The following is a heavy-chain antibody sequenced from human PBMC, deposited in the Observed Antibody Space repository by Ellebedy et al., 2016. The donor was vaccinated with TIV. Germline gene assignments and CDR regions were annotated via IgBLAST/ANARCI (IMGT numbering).Heavy chain of an antibody. J-gene: IGHJ3*02. CDR2: INPNSGGT. Sequence: ASVKVSCKASGYTFTGYYMHWVRQAPGQGLEWMGWINPNSGGTNYAQKFQGRVTMTRDTSISTAYMELSRLRSDDTAVYYCATSFTVTTYVDAFDIWGQGTMVTVSS. CDR1: GYTFTGYY. V-gene: IGHV1-2*02. CDR3: ATSFTVTTYVDAFDI. D-gene: IGHD4-17*01.